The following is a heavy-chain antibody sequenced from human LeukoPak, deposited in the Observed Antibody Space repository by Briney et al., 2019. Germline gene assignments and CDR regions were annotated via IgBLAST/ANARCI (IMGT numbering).Heavy chain of an antibody. CDR3: ARGRGYGYGYVGFAFDI. V-gene: IGHV3-53*01. CDR2: IYSGGST. Sequence: PGGSLRLSCAASGFTVSSNYMSWVRQAPGKGLEWVSVIYSGGSTYYADSVKGRFTISRDNSKNTLYLQMNSLRAEDTAVYYCARGRGYGYGYVGFAFDIWGQGTMVTVSS. J-gene: IGHJ3*02. D-gene: IGHD5-18*01. CDR1: GFTVSSNY.